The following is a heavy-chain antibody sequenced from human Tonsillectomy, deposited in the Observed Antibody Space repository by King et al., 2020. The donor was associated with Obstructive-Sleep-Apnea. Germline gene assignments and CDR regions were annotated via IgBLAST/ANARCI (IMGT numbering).Heavy chain of an antibody. V-gene: IGHV3-43D*03. D-gene: IGHD3-10*01. CDR3: AKASPRWFGESESAHYYYAMDV. CDR1: GFTFDDYA. CDR2: ISWDGDDT. Sequence: VQLVESGGGVVQPGGSLRLSCAASGFTFDDYAMHWVRQAPGKGLEWVSLISWDGDDTYYAASLKGRFTISRDNSKNSLYLQMNSLRAEDTALYYCAKASPRWFGESESAHYYYAMDVWGQGTTVTVSS. J-gene: IGHJ6*02.